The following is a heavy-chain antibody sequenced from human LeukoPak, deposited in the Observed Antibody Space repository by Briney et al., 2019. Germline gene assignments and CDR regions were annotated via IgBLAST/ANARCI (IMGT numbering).Heavy chain of an antibody. CDR3: ARVEITIFGVVIGAFDI. CDR1: GGSISSYY. CDR2: IYYSGST. J-gene: IGHJ3*02. V-gene: IGHV4-59*01. Sequence: PSETLSLTCTVSGGSISSYYWSWIRQPPGKGPEWIGYIYYSGSTNYNPSLKSRVTISVDTSKNQFSLKLSSVTAADTAVYYCARVEITIFGVVIGAFDIWGQGTMVTVSS. D-gene: IGHD3-3*01.